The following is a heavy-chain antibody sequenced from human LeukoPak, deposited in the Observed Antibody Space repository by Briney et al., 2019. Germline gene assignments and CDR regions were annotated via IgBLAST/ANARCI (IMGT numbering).Heavy chain of an antibody. D-gene: IGHD6-13*01. Sequence: GGSLRLSCAASGFTVSSNYMSWVRQAPGKGLEWVSVIYSGGSTYYADSVKGRFTISRDNSKNTLYLQMNSLRAEDTAVYYCARDPSSTYYYYYGMDVWGQGTTVTVSS. J-gene: IGHJ6*02. CDR1: GFTVSSNY. CDR3: ARDPSSTYYYYYGMDV. V-gene: IGHV3-66*01. CDR2: IYSGGST.